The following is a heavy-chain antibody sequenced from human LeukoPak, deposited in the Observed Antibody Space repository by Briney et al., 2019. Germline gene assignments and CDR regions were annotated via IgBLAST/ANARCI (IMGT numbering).Heavy chain of an antibody. V-gene: IGHV3-48*01. D-gene: IGHD3-22*01. CDR1: GFTFSSYS. Sequence: GGSLRLSCAASGFTFSSYSMNWVRQAPGKGLEWVSYISSSSSTIYYADSVKGRFTISRENAKNSLYLQMNSLRAEDTAVYYCARVLHKRNYDSTTYYGYWGQGTLVTVSS. CDR2: ISSSSSTI. J-gene: IGHJ4*02. CDR3: ARVLHKRNYDSTTYYGY.